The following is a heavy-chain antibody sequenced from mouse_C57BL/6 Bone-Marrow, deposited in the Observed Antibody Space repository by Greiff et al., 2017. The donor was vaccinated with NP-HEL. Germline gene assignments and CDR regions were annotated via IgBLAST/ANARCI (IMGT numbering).Heavy chain of an antibody. V-gene: IGHV1-18*01. CDR3: ARHYDYDVPFAY. Sequence: VQLQHSGPELVKPGASVKIPCKASGYTFTDYNMDWVKQSHGKSLEWIGDINPNNGGTIYNQKFKGKATLTVDKSSSTAHMELRSLTSEDTAVYYCARHYDYDVPFAYWGQGTLVTVSA. D-gene: IGHD2-4*01. CDR2: INPNNGGT. J-gene: IGHJ3*01. CDR1: GYTFTDYN.